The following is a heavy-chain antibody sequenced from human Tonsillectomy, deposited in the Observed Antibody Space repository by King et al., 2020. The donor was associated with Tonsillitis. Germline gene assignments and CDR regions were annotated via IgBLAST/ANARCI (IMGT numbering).Heavy chain of an antibody. Sequence: VQLVESGGDLVQPGGSLRLSCAASGFTFSNFPMSWVRQAPGKGLEWVSVISGSGSSTYYADSVKGRFTISRDNSKNTLYLRMGSLRAEDTAVYYCAKSYYDSSGYYLGDDAFDIWGQGTMVTVSS. D-gene: IGHD3-22*01. V-gene: IGHV3-23*04. CDR3: AKSYYDSSGYYLGDDAFDI. CDR2: ISGSGSST. J-gene: IGHJ3*02. CDR1: GFTFSNFP.